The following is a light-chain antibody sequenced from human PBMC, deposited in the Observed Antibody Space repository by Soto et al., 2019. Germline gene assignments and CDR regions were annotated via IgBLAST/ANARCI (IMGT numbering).Light chain of an antibody. J-gene: IGKJ1*01. CDR1: QGIRND. Sequence: AIQMTQSPSSLSASVGDRVTITCRASQGIRNDLGWYQQKPGKAPKLLIYAASSLQSGVPSRFSGSGAGTEFTRTISSLQPEDFAASYCLQDYNYPRTFGQGTRVDVK. CDR3: LQDYNYPRT. CDR2: AAS. V-gene: IGKV1-6*01.